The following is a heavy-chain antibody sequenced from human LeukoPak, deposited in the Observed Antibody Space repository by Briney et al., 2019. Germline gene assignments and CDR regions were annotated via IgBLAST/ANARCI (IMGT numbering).Heavy chain of an antibody. Sequence: VASVKVSCKASGYTFTSYGISWVRQAPGQGLEWMGWISAYNGNTNYAQKLQGRVTMTTDTSTSTAYMELRSLRSDDTAVYYCARYSLDFWSGYHKVFDYWGQGTLVTVSS. CDR1: GYTFTSYG. CDR2: ISAYNGNT. V-gene: IGHV1-18*01. J-gene: IGHJ4*02. D-gene: IGHD3-3*01. CDR3: ARYSLDFWSGYHKVFDY.